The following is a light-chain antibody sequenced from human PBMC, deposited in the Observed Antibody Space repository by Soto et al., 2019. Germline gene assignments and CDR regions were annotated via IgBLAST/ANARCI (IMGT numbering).Light chain of an antibody. CDR1: QSVSSN. J-gene: IGKJ2*01. CDR3: QQYNNWPYT. CDR2: DAS. V-gene: IGKV3-15*01. Sequence: EIVMTQSPATLSVSPGERAALSCRASQSVSSNFAWYQQKPGQAPKLLIYDASTRATGIPARFSGCGSGTEFTLTISSLQSEDFAVYYCQQYNNWPYTFGQGTKLEIK.